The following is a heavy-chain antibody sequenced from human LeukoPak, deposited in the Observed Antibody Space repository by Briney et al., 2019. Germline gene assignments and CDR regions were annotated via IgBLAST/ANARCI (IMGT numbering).Heavy chain of an antibody. J-gene: IGHJ6*04. CDR2: IYYSGST. CDR3: ARYREYCSGGSCQGYYYGMDV. CDR1: GGSISSGDYY. Sequence: SETLSLTCTVSGGSISSGDYYWSWIRQPPGKGLEWMGYIYYSGSTYYNPSLKSRVTISVDTSKNQFSLKLSSVTAADTAVYYCARYREYCSGGSCQGYYYGMDVWGKGTTVTVSS. D-gene: IGHD2-15*01. V-gene: IGHV4-30-4*01.